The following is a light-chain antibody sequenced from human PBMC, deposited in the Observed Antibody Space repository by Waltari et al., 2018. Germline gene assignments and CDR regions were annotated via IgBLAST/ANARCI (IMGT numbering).Light chain of an antibody. CDR1: SRDVGGYNN. CDR3: SSFAGTNNFVV. V-gene: IGLV2-8*01. Sequence: QSALTQPPSASGSPGQAVTISCTGTSRDVGGYNNASRYQQHPGKAPKLILYEVGQRPSGVPARFSGSKSGNTASLTVSGLQAEDEADYYCSSFAGTNNFVVFGGGTKLTV. J-gene: IGLJ2*01. CDR2: EVG.